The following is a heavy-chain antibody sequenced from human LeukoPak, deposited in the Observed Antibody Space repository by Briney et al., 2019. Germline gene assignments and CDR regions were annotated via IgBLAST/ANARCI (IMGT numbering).Heavy chain of an antibody. CDR1: GGSISSGGYH. CDR3: VRDQYYYGSGGNDAFDI. CDR2: IYTSGST. Sequence: PSQTLSLTCTVSGGSISSGGYHWSWLRQPAGKGLEWIGRIYTSGSTNYNPSLKSRVTMSVDTSKNQFSLKLSSVTAADTAVYYCVRDQYYYGSGGNDAFDIWGQGTMVTVSS. V-gene: IGHV4-61*02. D-gene: IGHD3-10*01. J-gene: IGHJ3*02.